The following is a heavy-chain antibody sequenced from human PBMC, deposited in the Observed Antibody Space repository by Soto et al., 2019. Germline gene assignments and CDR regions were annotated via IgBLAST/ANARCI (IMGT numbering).Heavy chain of an antibody. J-gene: IGHJ4*02. Sequence: GSLRLSCAASGFTFSSYGMHWVRQAPGKGLEWVAVISYDGSNKYYADSVKGRFTISRDNSKNTLYLQMNSLRAEDTAVYYCAKDFYSSGWELDYWGQGTLVTVSS. D-gene: IGHD6-19*01. CDR3: AKDFYSSGWELDY. CDR1: GFTFSSYG. V-gene: IGHV3-30*18. CDR2: ISYDGSNK.